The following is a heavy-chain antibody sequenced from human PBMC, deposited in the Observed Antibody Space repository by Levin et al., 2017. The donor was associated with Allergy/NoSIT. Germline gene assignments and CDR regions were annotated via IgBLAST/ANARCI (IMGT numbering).Heavy chain of an antibody. D-gene: IGHD2-2*01. Sequence: ASVKVSCKASGYTFKNYGISWVRQAPGQGLEWMGWISTHNGNTNYAQSFQGRVTMTTDTSTSTADMELRSLISDDTAVYYCARFVVTPVSYFYMDVWGKGTTVPVSS. V-gene: IGHV1-18*01. CDR1: GYTFKNYG. CDR3: ARFVVTPVSYFYMDV. CDR2: ISTHNGNT. J-gene: IGHJ6*03.